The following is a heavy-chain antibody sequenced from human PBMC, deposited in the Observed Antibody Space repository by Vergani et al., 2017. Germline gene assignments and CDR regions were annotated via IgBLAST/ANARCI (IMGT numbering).Heavy chain of an antibody. J-gene: IGHJ6*03. CDR1: GGSISSYY. Sequence: QVQLQESGPGLVKPSETLSLTCTVSGGSISSYYWSWIRQPPGKGLEWIGYIYYSGSTNYNPSLKSRVTISVDTSKNQFSLKLSSVTAADTALYYCGSSTQGYYYYYMDVWGKGP. CDR2: IYYSGST. V-gene: IGHV4-59*01. CDR3: GSSTQGYYYYYMDV. D-gene: IGHD2-2*01.